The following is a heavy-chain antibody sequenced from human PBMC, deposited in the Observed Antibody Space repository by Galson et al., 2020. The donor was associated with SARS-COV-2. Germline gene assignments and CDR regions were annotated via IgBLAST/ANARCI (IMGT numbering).Heavy chain of an antibody. CDR1: GFTFSSYT. V-gene: IGHV3-30*01. CDR2: ISFDGTNQ. CDR3: ASPRDAYSGGAFDY. D-gene: IGHD6-19*01. Sequence: TGGSLRLSCAASGFTFSSYTMHWVRQAPGKGLEWLAVISFDGTNQYYADSVKGRFTISRDNSMKMLYLQLDSPRVQDTAVYYYASPRDAYSGGAFDYWGQGSLVTVS. J-gene: IGHJ4*02.